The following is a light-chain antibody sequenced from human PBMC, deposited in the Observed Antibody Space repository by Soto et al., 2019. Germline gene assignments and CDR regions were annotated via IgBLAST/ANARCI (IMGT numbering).Light chain of an antibody. V-gene: IGLV2-14*01. CDR1: SSDVGGYNY. Sequence: LAQPASLSGSPGQSITISCTGTSSDVGGYNYVSWYQQHPGKAPKLMIYEVTNRPSGVSNRFSGSKSGNTASLTISGLQDEDEADYYCSSYTSSSTLYVFGTGTKVTVL. J-gene: IGLJ1*01. CDR3: SSYTSSSTLYV. CDR2: EVT.